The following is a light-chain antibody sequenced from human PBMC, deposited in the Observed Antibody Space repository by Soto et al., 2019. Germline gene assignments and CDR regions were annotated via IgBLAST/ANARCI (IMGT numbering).Light chain of an antibody. CDR3: QQYNNWPLST. Sequence: VMTQSPPTLSVTSRDTAAVSCSANQTITSNLAWYQQKPGQAPRLLIYGASTRATGIPARFSGSGSGTEFTLTIGSLQSEDFAFYSCQQYNNWPLSTCGQGTRLEIK. V-gene: IGKV3-15*01. CDR2: GAS. CDR1: QTITSN. J-gene: IGKJ5*01.